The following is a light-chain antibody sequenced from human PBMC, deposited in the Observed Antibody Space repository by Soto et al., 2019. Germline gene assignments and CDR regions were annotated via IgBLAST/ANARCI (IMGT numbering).Light chain of an antibody. CDR1: QSVSSY. Sequence: EIVLTQSPATLSLSPGARETLSCMASQSVSSYLAWYQQKPGQAPRLLIYDASNRATGIPARFSGSGSGTDFPLTISSLEPEDFAVYYCQQRSNWPRTFGQGTRLEIK. V-gene: IGKV3-11*01. CDR2: DAS. CDR3: QQRSNWPRT. J-gene: IGKJ5*01.